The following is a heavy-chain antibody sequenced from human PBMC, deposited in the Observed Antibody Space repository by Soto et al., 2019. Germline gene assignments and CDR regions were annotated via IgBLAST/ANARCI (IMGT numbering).Heavy chain of an antibody. CDR3: ARPQYSRGWNDAFDI. D-gene: IGHD6-19*01. CDR2: IKQDGSEK. J-gene: IGHJ3*02. Sequence: EVQLVESGGGLVQPGGSLRLSCAASGFTFSSYWMSWVRQAPGKGLEWVANIKQDGSEKYYVDSVKGRFTISRDNAKNSLYLQMNSGRAEDTAVYYCARPQYSRGWNDAFDIWGQGTMVTVSS. CDR1: GFTFSSYW. V-gene: IGHV3-7*01.